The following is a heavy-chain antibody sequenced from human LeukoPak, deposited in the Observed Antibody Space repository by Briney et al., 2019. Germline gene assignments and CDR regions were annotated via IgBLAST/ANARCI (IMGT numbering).Heavy chain of an antibody. CDR2: ISYDGSNK. CDR1: GFTFSSYA. D-gene: IGHD2-2*01. Sequence: GGSLRLSCAASGFTFSSYAMHWVRQAQGKGLERVAVISYDGSNKYYADSVKGRFTISRDNSKNTLYLQMNSLRAEDTAVYYCARDQVSGWVVGPEDYWGQGTLVTVSS. CDR3: ARDQVSGWVVGPEDY. V-gene: IGHV3-30*04. J-gene: IGHJ4*02.